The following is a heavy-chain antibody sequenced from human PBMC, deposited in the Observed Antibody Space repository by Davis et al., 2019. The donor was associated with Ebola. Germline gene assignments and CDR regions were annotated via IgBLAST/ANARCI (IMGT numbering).Heavy chain of an antibody. V-gene: IGHV1-18*01. Sequence: ASVKVSCKASGYTFTSYGISWVRQAPGQGLEWMGWISAYNGNTNYAQKLQGRVTMTTDTSTSTAYMELRSLRSEDTAVYYCARGRGSMVQGVIRGYYYYGMDVWGQGTTVTVSS. CDR1: GYTFTSYG. D-gene: IGHD3-10*01. CDR3: ARGRGSMVQGVIRGYYYYGMDV. J-gene: IGHJ6*02. CDR2: ISAYNGNT.